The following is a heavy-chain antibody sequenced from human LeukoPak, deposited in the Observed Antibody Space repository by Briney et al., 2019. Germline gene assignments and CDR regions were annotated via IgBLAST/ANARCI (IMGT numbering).Heavy chain of an antibody. CDR3: ARAETYSSGWYDPFFDY. J-gene: IGHJ4*02. D-gene: IGHD6-19*01. Sequence: SGTLSLTCAVSGGSISSSNWWSWVRQPPGKGLEWIGEIYHSGSSYYNPSLKSRVTISVDTSKNQFSLKLRSVTAADTAVYHCARAETYSSGWYDPFFDYWGQGTLVTVST. CDR2: IYHSGSS. CDR1: GGSISSSNW. V-gene: IGHV4-4*02.